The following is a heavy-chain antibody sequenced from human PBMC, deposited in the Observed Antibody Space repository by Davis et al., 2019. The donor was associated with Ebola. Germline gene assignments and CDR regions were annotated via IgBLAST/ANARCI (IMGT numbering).Heavy chain of an antibody. Sequence: GGSLRLSCAASGFTFDDYAMTWVRQAPGKGLEWISVLYSAGNTYYADSVKGRFTISRDNSKNTLYLQMNSLRAEDTAVYYCASAYVTAFDAFDIWGQGTMVTVSS. CDR1: GFTFDDYA. CDR2: LYSAGNT. CDR3: ASAYVTAFDAFDI. D-gene: IGHD2-21*02. V-gene: IGHV3-53*01. J-gene: IGHJ3*02.